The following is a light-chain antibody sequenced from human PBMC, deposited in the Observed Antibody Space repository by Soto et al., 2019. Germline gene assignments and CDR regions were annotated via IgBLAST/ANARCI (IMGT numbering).Light chain of an antibody. CDR1: SFSIGSNY. J-gene: IGLJ1*01. CDR3: SAWDDSLSGYV. Sequence: QSVLTQAPSASGTPGQRVTISCSGSSFSIGSNYVYWYQQLPGTAPKLVIFRNDQRPSGIPDRISGSKSGTSASLAISGLRSEDEADYYCSAWDDSLSGYVFGTGTKLTVL. V-gene: IGLV1-47*01. CDR2: RND.